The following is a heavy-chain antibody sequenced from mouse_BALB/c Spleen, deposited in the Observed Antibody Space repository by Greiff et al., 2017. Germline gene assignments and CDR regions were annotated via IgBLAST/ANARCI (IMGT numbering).Heavy chain of an antibody. CDR2: VNPYNGGT. CDR1: GYTFTDYY. CDR3: AREGLWSYAMDY. Sequence: VQLQQSGPELVKPGASVKMSCKASGYTFTDYYMDWVKQSHGESFEWIGRVNPYNGGTSYNQKFKGKATLTVDKSSSTAYMELNSLTSEDSAVYYCAREGLWSYAMDYWGQGTSVTVSS. V-gene: IGHV1-19*01. D-gene: IGHD1-1*02. J-gene: IGHJ4*01.